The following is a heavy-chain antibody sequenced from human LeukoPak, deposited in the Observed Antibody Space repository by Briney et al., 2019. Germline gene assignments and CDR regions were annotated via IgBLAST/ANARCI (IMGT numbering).Heavy chain of an antibody. CDR1: GFTFSTYW. J-gene: IGHJ4*02. V-gene: IGHV3-7*01. CDR3: ARDHRGIYSPFDY. D-gene: IGHD2-21*01. CDR2: IKQDGSEK. Sequence: GGSLRLSCAASGFTFSTYWMTWVRQAPGKGLEWVATIKQDGSEKYYVDSVKGRFIISRDNSKNTLFLQMNSLRAEDTAVYYCARDHRGIYSPFDYWGQGTLVTVSS.